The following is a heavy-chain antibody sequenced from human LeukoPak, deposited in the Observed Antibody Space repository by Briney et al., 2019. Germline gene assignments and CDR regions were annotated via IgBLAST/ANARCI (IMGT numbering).Heavy chain of an antibody. CDR1: GGTFSSYA. Sequence: SVKVSCKASGGTFSSYAISWVRQAPGQGLEWMGGIIPIFGTANYAQKFQGRVTITADESTSTAYMELSSLRSEDTAVYYCARLEVVPADEGGYWFDPWGQGALVTVSS. J-gene: IGHJ5*02. V-gene: IGHV1-69*13. CDR3: ARLEVVPADEGGYWFDP. D-gene: IGHD2-2*01. CDR2: IIPIFGTA.